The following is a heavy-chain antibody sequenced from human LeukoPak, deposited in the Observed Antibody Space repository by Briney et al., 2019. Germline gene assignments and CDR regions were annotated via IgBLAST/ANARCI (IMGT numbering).Heavy chain of an antibody. CDR1: GGTFSSYA. CDR3: ARASKGPRDYDYVWGSYHKLHDAFDI. Sequence: ASVKDSCKASGGTFSSYAISWVRQAPGQGLEWMGGIIPIFGTANYAQKFQGRVTITTDESTSTAYMELSSLRSEDTAVYYCARASKGPRDYDYVWGSYHKLHDAFDIWGQGTMVTVSS. V-gene: IGHV1-69*05. J-gene: IGHJ3*02. D-gene: IGHD3-16*02. CDR2: IIPIFGTA.